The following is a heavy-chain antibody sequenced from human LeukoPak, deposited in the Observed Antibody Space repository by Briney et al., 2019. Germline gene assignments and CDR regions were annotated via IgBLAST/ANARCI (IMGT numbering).Heavy chain of an antibody. V-gene: IGHV4-59*01. CDR3: ARGWDTGYGYYGMDV. CDR1: DVSISSYY. D-gene: IGHD5-18*01. CDR2: TFHTGNT. J-gene: IGHJ6*02. Sequence: SETLSLTCTVSDVSISSYYWSWIRQPPGKGLQWLGYTFHTGNTNYNPSLKTRVTISIDTSKNQFSLKVKSVTAADTAVYYCARGWDTGYGYYGMDVWGQGTTVTVSS.